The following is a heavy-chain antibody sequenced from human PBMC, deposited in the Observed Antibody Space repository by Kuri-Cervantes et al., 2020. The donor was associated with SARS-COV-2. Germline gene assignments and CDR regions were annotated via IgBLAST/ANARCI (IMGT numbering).Heavy chain of an antibody. J-gene: IGHJ5*02. D-gene: IGHD3-22*01. Sequence: GESLKISCAASGFTVSSNYMSWVRQAPGKGLEWVSYISSSSSYTNYADSVKGRFTISRDNAKNSLYLQMNSLRAEDTAVYYCARDGGYYYDSSGPCWFDPWGQGTLVTVSS. CDR3: ARDGGYYYDSSGPCWFDP. CDR1: GFTVSSNY. CDR2: ISSSSSYT. V-gene: IGHV3-11*05.